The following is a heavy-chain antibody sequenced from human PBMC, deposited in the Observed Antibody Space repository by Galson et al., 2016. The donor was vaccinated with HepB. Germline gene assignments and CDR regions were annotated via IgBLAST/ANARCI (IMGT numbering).Heavy chain of an antibody. Sequence: SLRLSCAASGFTFNSYTMTWVRQAPGKGLEWVSSISSRSKYIYYADSVKGRFNISRDNTKKSLYLQMDSVKAEDTAVYYCARVCDFWSSPSNYKYYMDVWGKGTSVTVSS. CDR2: ISSRSKYI. CDR3: ARVCDFWSSPSNYKYYMDV. V-gene: IGHV3-21*01. CDR1: GFTFNSYT. D-gene: IGHD3-3*01. J-gene: IGHJ6*03.